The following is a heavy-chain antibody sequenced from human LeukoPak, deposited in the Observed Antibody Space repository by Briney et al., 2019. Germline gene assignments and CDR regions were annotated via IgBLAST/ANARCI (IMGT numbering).Heavy chain of an antibody. D-gene: IGHD2-2*01. CDR2: ITSSGSSM. V-gene: IGHV3-11*04. J-gene: IGHJ6*02. Sequence: GALRLSCAASGFTFSDYSMSWVRQAPGKGLEWVSYITSSGSSMYYADSVKGRFTIPRDNSKNTLYLQMNSLRAEDTAVYYCAKDRHYIVVVPAARFYGMDVWGQGTTVTVSS. CDR3: AKDRHYIVVVPAARFYGMDV. CDR1: GFTFSDYS.